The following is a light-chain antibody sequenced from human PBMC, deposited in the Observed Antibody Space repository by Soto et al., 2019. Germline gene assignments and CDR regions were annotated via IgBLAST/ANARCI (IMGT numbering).Light chain of an antibody. CDR3: QKYGSSPRT. V-gene: IGKV3-20*01. Sequence: VLTQSPGTLSLSPGDSATLSCRGSQSVSSSYLAWYQQKTGQAPRLLIYGESSRATGIPDRLSGSGSGTDLNLTISRLEPEDFAVYYCQKYGSSPRTFGQGTKVDIK. CDR2: GES. J-gene: IGKJ1*01. CDR1: QSVSSSY.